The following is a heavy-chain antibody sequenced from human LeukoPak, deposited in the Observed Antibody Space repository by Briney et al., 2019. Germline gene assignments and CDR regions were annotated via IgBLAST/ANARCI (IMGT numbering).Heavy chain of an antibody. CDR1: GFTFDDYN. V-gene: IGHV3-9*03. CDR2: MSWTSGRI. J-gene: IGHJ4*02. Sequence: GGSLRLSCAASGFTFDDYNMNWVRQAPGKGLEWVSGMSWTSGRIGYADSVKGRFTISRDNAKNSLYLQMNSLRAEDMALYYCALTRGYCSGGSCYRFDYWGQGTLVTVSS. D-gene: IGHD2-15*01. CDR3: ALTRGYCSGGSCYRFDY.